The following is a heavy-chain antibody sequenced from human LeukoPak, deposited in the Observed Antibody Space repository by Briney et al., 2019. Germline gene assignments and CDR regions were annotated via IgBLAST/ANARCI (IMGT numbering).Heavy chain of an antibody. CDR1: GGTFSSYA. J-gene: IGHJ4*02. Sequence: ASVKVSCKASGGTFSSYAISWVRQAPGQGLEWMGRIIPILGIANYAQKLQGRVTMTTDTSTSTAYMELRSLRSDDTAVYYCARVYGGNFFDYWGQGTLVTVSS. V-gene: IGHV1-69*04. CDR3: ARVYGGNFFDY. CDR2: IIPILGIA. D-gene: IGHD4-23*01.